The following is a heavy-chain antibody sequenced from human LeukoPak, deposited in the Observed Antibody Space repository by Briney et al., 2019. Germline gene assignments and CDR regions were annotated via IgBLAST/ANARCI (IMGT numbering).Heavy chain of an antibody. D-gene: IGHD3-9*01. CDR1: GYRFTSYW. V-gene: IGHV5-51*01. CDR3: ARQGGGFDYYFDY. Sequence: GASVKISCKGSGYRFTSYWIGWVRQMPGKGLEWMGIIYPGDSDTRYSPSFKGQVTISADKSISTAYLQWSSLKASDTAMYYCARQGGGFDYYFDYWGQGILVTVSS. CDR2: IYPGDSDT. J-gene: IGHJ4*02.